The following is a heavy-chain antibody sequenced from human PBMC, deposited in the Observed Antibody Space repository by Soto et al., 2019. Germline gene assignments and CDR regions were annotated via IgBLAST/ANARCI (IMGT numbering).Heavy chain of an antibody. CDR2: IWDDGSKK. V-gene: IGHV3-33*01. J-gene: IGHJ5*02. CDR3: VREVSFRDSTAP. CDR1: GFTFSNYG. Sequence: QVQLVESGGGVVQPGRSLTVSCAASGFTFSNYGMHWVRQAPDKGLEWVAVIWDDGSKKYYADSVKGRFTISRDDSKKTLYLEMNSLRVVDTAVYYSVREVSFRDSTAPWGQGTLVTVSS. D-gene: IGHD3-22*01.